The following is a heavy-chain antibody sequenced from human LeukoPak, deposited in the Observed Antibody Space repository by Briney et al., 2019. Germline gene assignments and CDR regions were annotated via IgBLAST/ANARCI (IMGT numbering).Heavy chain of an antibody. J-gene: IGHJ4*02. CDR3: ARDPPGWEPFDY. CDR2: ISSSSSYI. Sequence: GGFLRLSCAASGFTFSSYSMNWVRQAPGKGLEWVSSISSSSSYIYYADSVKGRFTISRDNAKNSLYLQMNSLRAEDTAVYYCARDPPGWEPFDYWGQGTLVTVSS. V-gene: IGHV3-21*01. CDR1: GFTFSSYS. D-gene: IGHD1-26*01.